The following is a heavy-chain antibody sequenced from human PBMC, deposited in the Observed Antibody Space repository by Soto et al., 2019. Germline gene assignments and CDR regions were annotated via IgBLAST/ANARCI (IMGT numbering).Heavy chain of an antibody. Sequence: SETLSLTCTVSGASISGFYWSWIRKSAGKGLEWIGRIYATGTTDYNPSLKSRVMMSVDTSKKQFSLKLRSVTAADTAVYYCVRDGTKTLRDWFDPGARECRSPSPQ. D-gene: IGHD1-1*01. CDR3: VRDGTKTLRDWFDP. V-gene: IGHV4-4*07. CDR2: IYATGTT. CDR1: GASISGFY. J-gene: IGHJ5*02.